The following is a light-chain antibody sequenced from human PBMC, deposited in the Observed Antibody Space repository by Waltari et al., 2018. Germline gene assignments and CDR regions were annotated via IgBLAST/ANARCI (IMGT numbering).Light chain of an antibody. CDR3: QQNHRTPIT. V-gene: IGKV1-39*01. CDR2: SAS. Sequence: DIQMTQSPSSLSASIGDRVTFSSRASQNISSFLTWYQQKPGNAPTLLLYSASSFQIGVPSRFSGSGSGTDFTLTISSLLAEDFATYFCQQNHRTPITFGQGTRL. J-gene: IGKJ5*01. CDR1: QNISSF.